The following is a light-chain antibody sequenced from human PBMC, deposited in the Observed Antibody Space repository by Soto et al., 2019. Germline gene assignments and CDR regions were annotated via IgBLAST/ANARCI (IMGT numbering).Light chain of an antibody. CDR1: SSNIGAGYD. CDR2: GNS. J-gene: IGLJ2*01. Sequence: QAVVTQSPSVSGAPGQRVTISCTGSSSNIGAGYDVHWYQQFPGTAPKLLIYGNSNRPSGVPDRFSGSKSGTSASLAITGLPAEDEADYYCQSYDRSLSGSVFGGGTKVTVL. CDR3: QSYDRSLSGSV. V-gene: IGLV1-40*01.